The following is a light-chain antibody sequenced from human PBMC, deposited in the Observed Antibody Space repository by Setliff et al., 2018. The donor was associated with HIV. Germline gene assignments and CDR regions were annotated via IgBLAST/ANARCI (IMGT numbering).Light chain of an antibody. CDR3: STYRASSSTYV. J-gene: IGLJ1*01. Sequence: QSVLTQPPSVSGSPGQSVTISCTGTNSDIGTYNRVAWYQQTPGTAPKFVIYEVNFRASGVPDRFSGSKSGNTASLTISGLQPEDEGDYYCSTYRASSSTYVFGTGTRSPS. CDR1: NSDIGTYNR. V-gene: IGLV2-18*02. CDR2: EVN.